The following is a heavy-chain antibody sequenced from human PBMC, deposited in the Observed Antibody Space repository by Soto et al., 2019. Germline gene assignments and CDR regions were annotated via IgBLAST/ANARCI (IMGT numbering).Heavy chain of an antibody. CDR1: GFTFSNYA. CDR3: TKVKDGGVLTTIFDY. CDR2: ISGSGDMT. V-gene: IGHV3-23*01. Sequence: PGGSLRLSCAGSGFTFSNYAMCWIRQAPGKGLEWVAGISGSGDMTFHADSVKGRFSISRDNSRSTLYLDMYSLRDEDTAVYHCTKVKDGGVLTTIFDYWGQGTQVTVPQ. D-gene: IGHD3-16*01. J-gene: IGHJ4*02.